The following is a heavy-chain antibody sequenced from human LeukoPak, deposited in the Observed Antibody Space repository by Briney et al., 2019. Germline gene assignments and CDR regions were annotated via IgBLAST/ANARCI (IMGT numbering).Heavy chain of an antibody. CDR1: GFTFSTYA. CDR2: ISDSGVSS. J-gene: IGHJ4*02. D-gene: IGHD6-13*01. V-gene: IGHV3-23*01. Sequence: GGSLRLSCAASGFTFSTYAMSWVRQAPGKGLEWVSGISDSGVSSYYADSVKGRFTISRDNSKNTLSLQMNSLRAEDAAVYYCGKASAGSSWYLGDDYWGQGTLVTVSS. CDR3: GKASAGSSWYLGDDY.